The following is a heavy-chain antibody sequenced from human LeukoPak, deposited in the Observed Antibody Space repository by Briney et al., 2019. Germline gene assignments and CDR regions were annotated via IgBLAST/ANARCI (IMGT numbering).Heavy chain of an antibody. CDR1: GFTFGDYA. CDR3: TRDQDREWIQLWRRGYYFDY. Sequence: GGSLRLSCTASGFTFGDYAMSWFRQAPGKGLEWVGFIRSKAYGGTTEYAASVKGRFTISRDDSKSIAYLQMNSLKTEDTAVYYCTRDQDREWIQLWRRGYYFDYWGQGTLAAVSS. J-gene: IGHJ4*02. V-gene: IGHV3-49*03. D-gene: IGHD5-18*01. CDR2: IRSKAYGGTT.